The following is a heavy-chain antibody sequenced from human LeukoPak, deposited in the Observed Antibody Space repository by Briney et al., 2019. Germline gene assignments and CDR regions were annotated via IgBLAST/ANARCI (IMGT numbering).Heavy chain of an antibody. CDR1: GYTFTSYG. D-gene: IGHD3-22*01. Sequence: GASVRVSCKASGYTFTSYGISWVRQAPGQGLEWMGWISAYNGNTNYAQKLQGRVTMTTDTSTSTAYMELRSLRSDDTAVYYCARAGDSSGYYWSDYWGQGTLVTVSS. V-gene: IGHV1-18*01. CDR3: ARAGDSSGYYWSDY. J-gene: IGHJ4*02. CDR2: ISAYNGNT.